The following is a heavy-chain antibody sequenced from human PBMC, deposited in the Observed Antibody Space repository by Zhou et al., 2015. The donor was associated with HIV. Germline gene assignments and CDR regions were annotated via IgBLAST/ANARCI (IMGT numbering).Heavy chain of an antibody. CDR2: IIPIFGTA. CDR3: ARNMVQGVISSCYDY. D-gene: IGHD3-10*01. CDR1: GGTFSSYA. J-gene: IGHJ4*02. Sequence: QVQLVQSGAEVKKPGSSVKVSCKASGGTFSSYAISWVRQAPGQGLEWMGGIIPIFGTANYAQKLRGRVTITADESTSTAYMELSSLRSEDTAVYYCARNMVQGVISSCYDYWGQGTLVTVSS. V-gene: IGHV1-69*01.